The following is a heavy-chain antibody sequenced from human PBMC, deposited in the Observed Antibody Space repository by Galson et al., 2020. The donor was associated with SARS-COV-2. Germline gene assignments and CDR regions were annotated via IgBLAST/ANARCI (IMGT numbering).Heavy chain of an antibody. Sequence: SETLSLTCTVSGGSISSGSYYWSWLRQPAGTGLEWIGRISTSGSTNYNPSLKRRVNISVDTSKNQFSLKLSSVTAADTAVYYCAGDQMEAVAGNIHYWGQGTLVTVSS. CDR2: ISTSGST. CDR3: AGDQMEAVAGNIHY. V-gene: IGHV4-61*02. J-gene: IGHJ4*02. D-gene: IGHD6-19*01. CDR1: GGSISSGSYY.